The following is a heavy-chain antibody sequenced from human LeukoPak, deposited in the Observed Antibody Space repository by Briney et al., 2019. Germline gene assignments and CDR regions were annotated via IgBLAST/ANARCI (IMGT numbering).Heavy chain of an antibody. V-gene: IGHV3-11*01. Sequence: PGGSLRLSCAASGFTFSDYYMSWIRQAPGKGLEWVSYISSSGSTIYYADSVKGRFTISRDNAKNSLYLQMNSLRAEDTAVYYCARDIGWNQVYYYYGRDVWGQGTTATVSS. CDR1: GFTFSDYY. CDR3: ARDIGWNQVYYYYGRDV. J-gene: IGHJ6*02. CDR2: ISSSGSTI. D-gene: IGHD1-1*01.